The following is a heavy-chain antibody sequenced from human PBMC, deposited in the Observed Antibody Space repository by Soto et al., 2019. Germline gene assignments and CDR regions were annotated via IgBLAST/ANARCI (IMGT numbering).Heavy chain of an antibody. D-gene: IGHD4-17*01. Sequence: AGGSLRLSCAASRFTFSRSAMSWVRQAPVKGLEWVSAISGSGGGTYYADSVKGRFTISRDNSKNTLYLQMNSLRAEDTAVYYCAKRGTVTTDYYGMDVWGQGTTVTVSS. J-gene: IGHJ6*02. V-gene: IGHV3-23*01. CDR2: ISGSGGGT. CDR1: RFTFSRSA. CDR3: AKRGTVTTDYYGMDV.